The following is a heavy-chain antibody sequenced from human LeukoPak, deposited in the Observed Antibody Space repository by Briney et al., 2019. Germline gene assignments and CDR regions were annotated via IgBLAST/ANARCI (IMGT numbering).Heavy chain of an antibody. CDR2: INHSGST. CDR1: GGSFSGYY. D-gene: IGHD3-10*01. J-gene: IGHJ5*02. CDR3: ARVRITMVRGVYRRNWFDP. Sequence: SETLSLNCAVYGGSFSGYYWSWLRQPPGKGLEWIGEINHSGSTSYNPSLKRRVTISVDTSKNQFSLKLSSVTAADTAVYYCARVRITMVRGVYRRNWFDPWGQGTLVTVSS. V-gene: IGHV4-34*01.